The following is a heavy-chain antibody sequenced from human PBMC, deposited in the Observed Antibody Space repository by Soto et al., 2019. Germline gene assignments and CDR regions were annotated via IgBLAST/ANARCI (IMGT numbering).Heavy chain of an antibody. V-gene: IGHV3-23*01. Sequence: PGGSLRLSCAASGFTFSSYAMSWVRQAPGKGLEWVSAISGSGGSTYYADSVKGRFTISRDNSKNTLYLQMNSLRAEDTAVYYCAKDRYDSSGAARYYYCGMDVWGQGTTVTVSS. CDR2: ISGSGGST. CDR1: GFTFSSYA. CDR3: AKDRYDSSGAARYYYCGMDV. D-gene: IGHD3-22*01. J-gene: IGHJ6*02.